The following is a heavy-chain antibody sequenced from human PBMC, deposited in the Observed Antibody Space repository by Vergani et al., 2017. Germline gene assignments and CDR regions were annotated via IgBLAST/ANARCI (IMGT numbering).Heavy chain of an antibody. CDR2: ISAYNGNT. V-gene: IGHV1-18*01. D-gene: IGHD6-13*01. J-gene: IGHJ4*02. CDR1: GYTFTSYG. Sequence: QVQLVQSGAEVKKPGASVKVSCKASGYTFTSYGISWVRQAPGQGLEWMGWISAYNGNTNYAQKLQGRVTMTTDTSTSTAYMELRSLRSDDTAMYYCARDPRISSSWYDRRQSSPPGPHYWGQGTLVTVSS. CDR3: ARDPRISSSWYDRRQSSPPGPHY.